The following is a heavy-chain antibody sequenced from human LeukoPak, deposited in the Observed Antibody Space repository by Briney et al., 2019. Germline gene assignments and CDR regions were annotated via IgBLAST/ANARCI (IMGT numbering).Heavy chain of an antibody. D-gene: IGHD1-1*01. Sequence: GGSLRLSCAAFGFTFSSYGMSWVRQAPGKGLEWVSGLSGSGGNTYYADSVKGRFTISRDNSKNTLYLQMNSLRAEDTAVYYCAKGDNWNVNAVDMWGQGTMVTVSS. V-gene: IGHV3-23*01. CDR1: GFTFSSYG. CDR3: AKGDNWNVNAVDM. CDR2: LSGSGGNT. J-gene: IGHJ3*02.